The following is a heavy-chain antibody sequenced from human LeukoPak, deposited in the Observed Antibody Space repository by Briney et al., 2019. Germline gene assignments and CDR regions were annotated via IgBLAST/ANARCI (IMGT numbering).Heavy chain of an antibody. J-gene: IGHJ4*02. D-gene: IGHD5-12*01. CDR1: GGSISSGDYY. CDR3: ARGPNLKGYSGYEGYFDY. CDR2: IYHSGST. Sequence: SETLSLTCTVSGGSISSGDYYWSWIRQPPGKGLEWIGYIYHSGSTYHNPSLKSRVTISVDRSKNQFSLKLSSVTAADTAVYYCARGPNLKGYSGYEGYFDYWGQGTLVTVSS. V-gene: IGHV4-30-2*01.